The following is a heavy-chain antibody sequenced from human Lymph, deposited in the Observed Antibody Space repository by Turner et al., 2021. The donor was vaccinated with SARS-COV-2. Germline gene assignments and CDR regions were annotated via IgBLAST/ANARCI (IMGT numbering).Heavy chain of an antibody. V-gene: IGHV3-33*01. CDR2: IWYDGSNK. CDR1: GFTFSTYV. CDR3: ARGIGSSWYSGGFDF. J-gene: IGHJ4*02. Sequence: QVQLVESGGGVVQPGRSLRLSCAASGFTFSTYVMHWVRQAPGKGLEWVAVIWYDGSNKYYADSVKGRFTISRDNSKNTLYLQMNSLRAEDTAVYYCARGIGSSWYSGGFDFWGQGTLVTVSS. D-gene: IGHD6-13*01.